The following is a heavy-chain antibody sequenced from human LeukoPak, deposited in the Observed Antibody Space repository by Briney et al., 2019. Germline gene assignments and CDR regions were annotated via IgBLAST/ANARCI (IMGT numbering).Heavy chain of an antibody. CDR3: ARRGEGYNFAY. CDR2: INPNSGGT. V-gene: IGHV1-2*02. J-gene: IGHJ4*02. CDR1: GCTFTDYF. D-gene: IGHD5-24*01. Sequence: ASVNVSCQASGCTFTDYFLHSVRPAPGQRSEWMGWINPNSGGTKYAQKFQGRVTMTRDTSISTAYKELSSLRSDDTAVYYCARRGEGYNFAYWGQGTLVTVSS.